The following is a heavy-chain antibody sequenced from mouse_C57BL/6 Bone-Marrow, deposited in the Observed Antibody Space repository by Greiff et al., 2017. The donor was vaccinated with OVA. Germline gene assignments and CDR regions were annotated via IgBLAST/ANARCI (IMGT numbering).Heavy chain of an antibody. V-gene: IGHV5-4*01. D-gene: IGHD2-5*01. Sequence: EVQGVESGGGLVKPGGSLKLSCAASGFTFSSYAMSWVRQTPEKRLEWVATISDGGSYTYYPDNVKGRFTISRDNAKNNLYLQMSHLKSEDTAMYYCARDRIVTTGWYFDVWGTGTTVTGSS. J-gene: IGHJ1*03. CDR1: GFTFSSYA. CDR2: ISDGGSYT. CDR3: ARDRIVTTGWYFDV.